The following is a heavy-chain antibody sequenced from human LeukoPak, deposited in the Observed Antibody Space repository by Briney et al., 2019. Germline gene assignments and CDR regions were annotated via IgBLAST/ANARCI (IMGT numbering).Heavy chain of an antibody. Sequence: SETLSLTCTVSGDSISSSNYYWGWIRQPPGKGLEWIGSIYYSGSTYYNPSLKSRVTISVDTSKNQFSLKLSSVTAADTAVYYCARVWSGYYRNLDYWGQGTLVTVSS. D-gene: IGHD3-3*01. CDR3: ARVWSGYYRNLDY. CDR2: IYYSGST. CDR1: GDSISSSNYY. V-gene: IGHV4-39*01. J-gene: IGHJ4*02.